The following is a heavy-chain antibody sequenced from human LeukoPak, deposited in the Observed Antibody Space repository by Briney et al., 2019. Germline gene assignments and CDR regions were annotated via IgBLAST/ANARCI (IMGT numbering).Heavy chain of an antibody. Sequence: ASVKVSCKASGYTYTRYGISGVRQAPGQGLEWMGWISAYNGNTNYAQKLQSRVTMTTDTSTSTSYMELRSLSSDDTAVYYCARGGHSGSFYYYYMDVWGKGTTFTVSS. CDR2: ISAYNGNT. CDR3: ARGGHSGSFYYYYMDV. D-gene: IGHD1-26*01. CDR1: GYTYTRYG. J-gene: IGHJ6*03. V-gene: IGHV1-18*01.